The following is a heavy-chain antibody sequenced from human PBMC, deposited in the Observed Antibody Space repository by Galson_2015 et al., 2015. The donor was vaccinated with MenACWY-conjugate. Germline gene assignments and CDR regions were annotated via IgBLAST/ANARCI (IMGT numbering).Heavy chain of an antibody. CDR2: IYHSGAT. Sequence: SETLSLTCTVSGASMSNYSWTWVRQSPEKGLEWIGHIYHSGATNYNPSLQSRVIISADASKRQISLNLASVSAADTAVYFCARRATTGWFDPWGQGTQVTVSS. J-gene: IGHJ5*02. CDR3: ARRATTGWFDP. CDR1: GASMSNYS. D-gene: IGHD4-17*01. V-gene: IGHV4-59*13.